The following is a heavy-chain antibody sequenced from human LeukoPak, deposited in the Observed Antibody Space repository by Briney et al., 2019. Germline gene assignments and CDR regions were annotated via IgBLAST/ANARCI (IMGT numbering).Heavy chain of an antibody. CDR2: IYYSGST. CDR3: ARQYSDWFDP. D-gene: IGHD2-21*01. CDR1: GGSVSSGSYY. V-gene: IGHV4-61*01. J-gene: IGHJ5*02. Sequence: PSETLSLTCTVSGGSVSSGSYYWSWIRQPPGKGLEWIGYIYYSGSTNYNPSLKSRVTISVDTSKNQSSLKLSSVTAADTAVYYCARQYSDWFDPWAREPWSPSPQ.